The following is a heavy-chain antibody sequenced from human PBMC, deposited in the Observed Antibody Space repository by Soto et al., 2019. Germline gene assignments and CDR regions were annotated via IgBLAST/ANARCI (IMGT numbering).Heavy chain of an antibody. D-gene: IGHD3-10*01. J-gene: IGHJ6*03. CDR2: ISGYNGNT. Sequence: VMFSSRAFGYGFTSYGSSCVRQAPEQRLEGMGWISGYNGNTNYAQKLQGRVTMTTDTSTSTAYMELRSLRSDDTAVYYCARTLRLPGVIKRHYYYYMDVWGKGTTVTVSS. CDR3: ARTLRLPGVIKRHYYYYMDV. CDR1: GYGFTSYG. V-gene: IGHV1-18*01.